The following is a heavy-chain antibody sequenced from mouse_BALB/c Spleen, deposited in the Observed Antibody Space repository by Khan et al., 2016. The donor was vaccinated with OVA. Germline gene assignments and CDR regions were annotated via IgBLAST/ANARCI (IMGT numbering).Heavy chain of an antibody. J-gene: IGHJ2*01. CDR2: INPHIGET. Sequence: EVQLKESGPELVKPGASVKISCKASGYSFTGYFMNWVMQRHGKSLEWIGRINPHIGETFYNQKFQGKATLTVDESSSTAHMELRSLASEDSAVYYCARIYRSDFDYWGQGTTLTVSS. CDR3: ARIYRSDFDY. CDR1: GYSFTGYF. D-gene: IGHD1-1*01. V-gene: IGHV1-20*02.